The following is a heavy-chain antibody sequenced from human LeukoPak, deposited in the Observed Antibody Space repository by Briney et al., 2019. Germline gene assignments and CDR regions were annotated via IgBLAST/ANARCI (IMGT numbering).Heavy chain of an antibody. J-gene: IGHJ4*02. V-gene: IGHV4-30-4*01. CDR1: GGSISSGDYF. Sequence: SQTLSLTCTVSGGSISSGDYFWSWIRQPPGKGLEWIGYIYYSGSTYYNPSLKSRVTISVDTSKNQFSLKLSSVTAADTAVYYCARGDILTGCDYWGQGTLVTVSS. CDR3: ARGDILTGCDY. CDR2: IYYSGST. D-gene: IGHD3-9*01.